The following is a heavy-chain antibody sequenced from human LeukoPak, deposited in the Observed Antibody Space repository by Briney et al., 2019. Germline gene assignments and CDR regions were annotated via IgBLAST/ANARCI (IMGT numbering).Heavy chain of an antibody. D-gene: IGHD5-24*01. V-gene: IGHV3-74*01. J-gene: IGHJ6*02. CDR3: ARDSKRWLQISGMDV. CDR2: INSDGSST. Sequence: GGPLRLSCAASGFTFSSYWMHWVRQAPGKGLVWVSRINSDGSSTSYADSVKGRFTISRDNAKNTLYLQMNSLRAEDTAVYYCARDSKRWLQISGMDVWGQGTTVTVSS. CDR1: GFTFSSYW.